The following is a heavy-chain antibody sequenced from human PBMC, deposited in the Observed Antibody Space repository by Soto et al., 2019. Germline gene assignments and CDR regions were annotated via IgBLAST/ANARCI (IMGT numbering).Heavy chain of an antibody. CDR2: ISYDGSNK. CDR1: GFTFSSYG. Sequence: QVQLVESGGGVVQPGRSLRLSCAASGFTFSSYGMHWVRQAPGKGLEWVAVISYDGSNKYYADSVKGRFTISRDNSKNTLYLQMNSLRAEDTAVYYCAKGLARSYYYYYGMDVWGQGTTVTVSS. CDR3: AKGLARSYYYYYGMDV. D-gene: IGHD1-1*01. V-gene: IGHV3-30*18. J-gene: IGHJ6*01.